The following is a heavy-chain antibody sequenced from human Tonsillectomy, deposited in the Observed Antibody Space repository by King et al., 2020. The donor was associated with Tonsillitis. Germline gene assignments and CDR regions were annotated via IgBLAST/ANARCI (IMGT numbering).Heavy chain of an antibody. J-gene: IGHJ5*02. D-gene: IGHD1-1*01. V-gene: IGHV1-18*04. CDR1: GYTFSNYG. Sequence: QLVQSGAEVKRPGASVKVSCKASGYTFSNYGITWVRQAPGQGLEWMGWISGYNGNTNYAQKLQGRVTMTTDTSTSTAYMELRSLRSDDTAVYYCAREGPLQLERLWFDPWGQGTLVTVSS. CDR3: AREGPLQLERLWFDP. CDR2: ISGYNGNT.